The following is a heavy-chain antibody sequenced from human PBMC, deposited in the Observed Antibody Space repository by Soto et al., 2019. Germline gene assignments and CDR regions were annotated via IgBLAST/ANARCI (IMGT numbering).Heavy chain of an antibody. CDR3: VSQRTTVPTQAYFDY. V-gene: IGHV4-39*01. J-gene: IGHJ4*02. CDR1: GGSVTNSSYY. D-gene: IGHD4-17*01. Sequence: SETLSLTCTVSGGSVTNSSYYRGWIRQSPGKGLEWIGSVYYRGRSYSKSSVKSRVTISVDTSKNRFSLSLNSVTASDTAVYFCVSQRTTVPTQAYFDYWGPGALVTVSS. CDR2: VYYRGRS.